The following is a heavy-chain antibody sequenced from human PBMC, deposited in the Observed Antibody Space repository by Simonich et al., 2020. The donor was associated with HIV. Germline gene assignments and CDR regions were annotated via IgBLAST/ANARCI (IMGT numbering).Heavy chain of an antibody. D-gene: IGHD6-19*01. CDR2: IDHRGRT. CDR3: VRNVVEQWLPAVDAFDI. J-gene: IGHJ3*02. Sequence: QVQLQESGPGLVKPSETLSFTGAVSGYSISSGYYLGCGRQPPGKGIEGIGKIDHRGRTYNKPALKSRDTISVDTSKTHFSLKLSSVTAADTAVYYCVRNVVEQWLPAVDAFDIWGQGTMVT. V-gene: IGHV4-38-2*01. CDR1: GYSISSGYY.